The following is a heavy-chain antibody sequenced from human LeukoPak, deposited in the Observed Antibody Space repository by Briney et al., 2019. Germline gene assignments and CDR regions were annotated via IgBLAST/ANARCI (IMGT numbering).Heavy chain of an antibody. V-gene: IGHV3-48*03. CDR3: ARNRSYYDFWSGYSSYMDV. J-gene: IGHJ6*03. CDR2: ISNSGSIT. Sequence: GGSLRLSCAASGFTFSSYGMNWVRQAPGKGLEWVSCISNSGSITYYADSVKGRFIISRDNAKNSLYLQMNSLRVEDTAVYYCARNRSYYDFWSGYSSYMDVWGKGTTVTVSS. D-gene: IGHD3-3*01. CDR1: GFTFSSYG.